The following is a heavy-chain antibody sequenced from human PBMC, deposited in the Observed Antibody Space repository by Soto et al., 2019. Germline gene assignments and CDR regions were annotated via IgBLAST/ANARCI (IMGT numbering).Heavy chain of an antibody. CDR2: INHSGST. Sequence: SETLSLTCAVYGGSFSGYYWSWIRQPPGKGLEWIGEINHSGSTNYNPSLKSRVTISVDTSKNQFSLKLSSVTAADTAVYYCARVGYYDYVWGSYRPTAFDYWGQGTLVTV. V-gene: IGHV4-34*01. CDR1: GGSFSGYY. CDR3: ARVGYYDYVWGSYRPTAFDY. J-gene: IGHJ4*02. D-gene: IGHD3-16*02.